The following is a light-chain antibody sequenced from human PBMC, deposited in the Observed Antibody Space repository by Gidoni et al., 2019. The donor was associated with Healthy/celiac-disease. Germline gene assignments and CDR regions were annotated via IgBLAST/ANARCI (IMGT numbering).Light chain of an antibody. V-gene: IGKV1-33*01. CDR2: DAS. J-gene: IGKJ2*01. CDR3: QQYDNLYT. CDR1: QDISNY. Sequence: DIQMTQSPSSLSASVGDRVTITCQASQDISNYLNWYQQKPGKAPKLLIYDASNLETGVPSRFSGSGSGTDFTFTISSLQPEDIATYYCQQYDNLYTFGQGTILEIK.